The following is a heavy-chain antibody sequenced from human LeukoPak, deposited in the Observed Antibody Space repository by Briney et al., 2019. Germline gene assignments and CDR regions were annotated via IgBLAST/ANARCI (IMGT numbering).Heavy chain of an antibody. J-gene: IGHJ4*02. CDR3: ARAYLNDY. CDR1: GFTFSSYG. Sequence: GGSLRLSCAASGFTFSSYGMHWVRQAPDKGLEWVSVIYSGSTTYYADSVKGRFTISRDNSKNTLYLQMNSLRVEDTAVYYCARAYLNDYWGQGTLVTVSS. CDR2: IYSGSTT. V-gene: IGHV3-NL1*01. D-gene: IGHD2/OR15-2a*01.